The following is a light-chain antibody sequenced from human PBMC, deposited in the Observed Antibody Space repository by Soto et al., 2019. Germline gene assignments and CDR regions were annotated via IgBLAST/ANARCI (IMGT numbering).Light chain of an antibody. J-gene: IGLJ3*02. CDR3: SSYAGTYTQWV. CDR2: DVS. Sequence: QSALTQPASVSGSPGQSITISCTGTSSDVGGSNYVSWYQQLPGKAPKLMIYDVSDRPSGVSNRFSGSKSGNTASLTISGLQAEDEADYYCSSYAGTYTQWVFGGGTKLTVL. CDR1: SSDVGGSNY. V-gene: IGLV2-14*01.